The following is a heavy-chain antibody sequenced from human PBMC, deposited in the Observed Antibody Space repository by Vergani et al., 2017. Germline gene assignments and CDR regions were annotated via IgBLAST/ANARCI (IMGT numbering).Heavy chain of an antibody. Sequence: QMQLVQSGPEVKKPGTSVKVSCKASGFTFTSSAVQWVRQARGQRLEWIGWIVVGSGNTNYAQKFQERVTITRDMSTSTAYMELSSLRSEDTAVYYCAADIWYSGNPWGFDYWGQGTLVTVSS. D-gene: IGHD1-26*01. CDR3: AADIWYSGNPWGFDY. CDR2: IVVGSGNT. CDR1: GFTFTSSA. J-gene: IGHJ4*02. V-gene: IGHV1-58*01.